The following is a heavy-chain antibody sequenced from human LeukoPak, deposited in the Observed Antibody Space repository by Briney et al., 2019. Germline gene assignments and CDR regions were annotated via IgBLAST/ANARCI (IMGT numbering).Heavy chain of an antibody. D-gene: IGHD3-22*01. CDR2: ISSSSSYI. CDR1: GFTFSSYS. CDR3: ARDPSYYYDSSGSH. Sequence: GGSLRLSCAASGFTFSSYSMNWVRQAPGKGLEWVSSISSSSSYIYYAYSVRGRFTISRTNAKNSLYLQMNSLRAEDTAVYYCARDPSYYYDSSGSHWGQGTLVTVSS. J-gene: IGHJ4*02. V-gene: IGHV3-21*01.